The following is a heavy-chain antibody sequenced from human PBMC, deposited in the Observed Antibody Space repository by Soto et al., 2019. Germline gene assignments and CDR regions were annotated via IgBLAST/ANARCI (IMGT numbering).Heavy chain of an antibody. V-gene: IGHV4-30-4*01. CDR2: MYYSGST. J-gene: IGHJ4*02. CDR1: GGSISSGDYY. Sequence: QVQLQESGPGLVKPSQTLSLTCTVSGGSISSGDYYWSWIRQPPGKGLEWIGYMYYSGSTYYNPSLKSRVTISVDTSKHQFSLKLSSVTAADTAVYYRARWLGYRPHFDYWGQGTLVTVSS. CDR3: ARWLGYRPHFDY. D-gene: IGHD3-22*01.